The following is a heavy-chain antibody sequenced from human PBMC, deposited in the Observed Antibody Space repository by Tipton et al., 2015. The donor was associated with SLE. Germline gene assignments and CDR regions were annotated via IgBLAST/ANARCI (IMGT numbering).Heavy chain of an antibody. J-gene: IGHJ3*02. CDR3: ARGGSKHYDFWGRQMGPHAFDI. Sequence: TLSLTCNVSGGSISSSSYHWGWVRQPPGKGPEWIGSIYYSGSTHYNPSLESRVTISVDTSKNQFSLKLSSVTAADTAVYYCARGGSKHYDFWGRQMGPHAFDIWGQETKVTVSS. CDR2: IYYSGST. D-gene: IGHD3-3*01. CDR1: GGSISSSSYH. V-gene: IGHV4-39*07.